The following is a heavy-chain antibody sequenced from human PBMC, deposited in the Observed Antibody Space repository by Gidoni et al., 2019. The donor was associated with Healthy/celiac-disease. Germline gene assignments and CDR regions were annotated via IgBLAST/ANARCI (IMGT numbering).Heavy chain of an antibody. CDR2: IYYSGST. CDR1: GGSISSSSYY. Sequence: QLQLQASGPRVEKPSETLSLTCTGTGGSISSSSYYWCWIREPPGKGLEWIGRIYYSGSTYYNPSLKSRVTLSVDTSKNQFSLKLSSVTAADTAVYYCAGRGGSRFLEWLSPFDYWGQGTLVTVSS. D-gene: IGHD3-3*01. CDR3: AGRGGSRFLEWLSPFDY. J-gene: IGHJ4*02. V-gene: IGHV4-39*01.